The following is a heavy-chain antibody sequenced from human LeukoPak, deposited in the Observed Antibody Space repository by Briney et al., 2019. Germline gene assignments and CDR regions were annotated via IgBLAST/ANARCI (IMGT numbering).Heavy chain of an antibody. CDR3: ARGGVGCFDY. Sequence: GGSLRLSCAASGFTFSTYWMHWVRQAPGKGLVSVSHINSDGSSATYADSVKGRFTISRDNAKNTVYLQMNSLRAEDTAVYYCARGGVGCFDYWGQGALVTVSS. D-gene: IGHD6-19*01. V-gene: IGHV3-74*01. CDR1: GFTFSTYW. J-gene: IGHJ4*02. CDR2: INSDGSSA.